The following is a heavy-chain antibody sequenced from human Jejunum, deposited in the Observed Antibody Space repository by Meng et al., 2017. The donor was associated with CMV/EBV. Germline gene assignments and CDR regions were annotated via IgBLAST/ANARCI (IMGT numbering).Heavy chain of an antibody. CDR3: ARDQVAGTLLGKFDY. J-gene: IGHJ4*02. CDR2: IYKSGST. Sequence: RLPLQESGPGLVKPSETLSLTCTVSGGSISSSYHHWGWIRQSPGKGLEWIGSIYKSGSTTYNPSLKSRVTMSVDTSKNQFSLKMTSVTAADTAVYYCARDQVAGTLLGKFDYWGQGTLVTVSS. V-gene: IGHV4-39*06. D-gene: IGHD3-10*01. CDR1: GGSISSSYHH.